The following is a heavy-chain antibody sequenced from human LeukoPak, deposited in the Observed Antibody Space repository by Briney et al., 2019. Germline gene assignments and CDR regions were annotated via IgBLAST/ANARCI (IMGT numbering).Heavy chain of an antibody. V-gene: IGHV3-30*02. D-gene: IGHD3-3*01. CDR3: AKDQYFWSGYYSYFDY. J-gene: IGHJ4*02. CDR2: IRYDGSNK. CDR1: GFTFSSYG. Sequence: PGGSLRLSCAASGFTFSSYGMHWVRQAPGKGLEWVAFIRYDGSNKYYADSVKGRFTISRDNSKNTLYLQMNSLRAEDTAVCYCAKDQYFWSGYYSYFDYWGQGTLVTVSS.